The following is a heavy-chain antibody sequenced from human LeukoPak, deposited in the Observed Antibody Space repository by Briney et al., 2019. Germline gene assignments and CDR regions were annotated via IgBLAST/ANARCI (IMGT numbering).Heavy chain of an antibody. V-gene: IGHV3-21*04. Sequence: GGSLRLSCAASKFTFGAYSMNWVRQAPGKGLEWVSSISHSGTSTYYAGSVRGRFTISRDNAKSSLYLQMNTLRAEDTAVYYCAKDSAVVTANYYYYYMDVWGKGTTVTVSS. CDR3: AKDSAVVTANYYYYYMDV. D-gene: IGHD2-21*02. CDR2: ISHSGTST. CDR1: KFTFGAYS. J-gene: IGHJ6*03.